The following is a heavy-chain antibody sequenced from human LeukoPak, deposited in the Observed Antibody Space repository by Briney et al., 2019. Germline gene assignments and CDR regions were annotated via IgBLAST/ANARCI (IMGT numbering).Heavy chain of an antibody. V-gene: IGHV4-4*07. J-gene: IGHJ6*03. Sequence: SETLSLTCTVSGGSINGYFWNWIRQPAGKGLEWIGRIYTSGSTNYNPSLQSRVTISVDTSKNQFSLNLTSVTAADTAVYYCARDLGDYGYYYYMDVWGKGTTVTVSS. CDR1: GGSINGYF. CDR2: IYTSGST. D-gene: IGHD4-17*01. CDR3: ARDLGDYGYYYYMDV.